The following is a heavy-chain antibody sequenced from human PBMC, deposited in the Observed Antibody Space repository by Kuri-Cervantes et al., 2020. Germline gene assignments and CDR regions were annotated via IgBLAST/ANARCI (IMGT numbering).Heavy chain of an antibody. Sequence: GGSLRLSCAASGFTFSGSDMHWVRQASGKGLEWVGRIRSKAKSYATAYAASVKGRFTISRDESENTAYLQMNTLGADDTAVYYCARGGFSHNLDVWGKGTAVTVSS. CDR1: GFTFSGSD. J-gene: IGHJ6*04. V-gene: IGHV3-73*01. CDR2: IRSKAKSYAT. D-gene: IGHD6-25*01. CDR3: ARGGFSHNLDV.